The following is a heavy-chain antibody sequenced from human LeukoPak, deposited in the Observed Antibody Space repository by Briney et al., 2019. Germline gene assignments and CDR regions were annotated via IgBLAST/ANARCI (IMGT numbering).Heavy chain of an antibody. D-gene: IGHD4-17*01. V-gene: IGHV4-31*03. J-gene: IGHJ4*02. CDR2: IYYSGST. Sequence: PSETLSLTCTVSGGSISSGGYYWSWIRQHPGKGLEYIGYIYYSGSTYYNPSLKSRVTISADTSKNQFSLKLSSVTAAATAVYYCVSSTVTGAHWGQGTLVTVSS. CDR3: VSSTVTGAH. CDR1: GGSISSGGYY.